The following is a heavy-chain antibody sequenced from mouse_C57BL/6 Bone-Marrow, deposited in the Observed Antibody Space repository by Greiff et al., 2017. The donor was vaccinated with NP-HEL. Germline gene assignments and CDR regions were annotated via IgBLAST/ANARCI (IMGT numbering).Heavy chain of an antibody. CDR3: ARRPIYDGDCVDFDY. CDR2: INPNNGGT. CDR1: GYTFTDYY. Sequence: VQLQQSGPELVKPGASVKISCKASGYTFTDYYMNWVKQSHGKSLEWIGDINPNNGGTSYNQKFKGKATLTVDKSSSTAYMELRSLTSEDSAVYYCARRPIYDGDCVDFDYWGQGTTLTVSS. V-gene: IGHV1-26*01. D-gene: IGHD2-3*01. J-gene: IGHJ2*01.